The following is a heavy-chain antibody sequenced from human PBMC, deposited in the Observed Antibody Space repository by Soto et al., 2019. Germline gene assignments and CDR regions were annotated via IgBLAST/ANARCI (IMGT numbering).Heavy chain of an antibody. CDR2: ISSSGTTI. D-gene: IGHD4-17*01. V-gene: IGHV3-11*04. CDR3: ARGPPHGDYTP. J-gene: IGHJ5*02. Sequence: PGGSLRLSCEASGFTLSDYYISWIRQAPGKGLEWVSHISSSGTTISYADSVKGRFTIPRDNAKNSLYLQMNSLRAEDTAVYYCARGPPHGDYTPGGQGTLVTVSS. CDR1: GFTLSDYY.